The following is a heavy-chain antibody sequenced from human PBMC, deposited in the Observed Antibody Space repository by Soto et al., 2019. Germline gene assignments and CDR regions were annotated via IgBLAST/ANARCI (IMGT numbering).Heavy chain of an antibody. D-gene: IGHD3-10*01. CDR1: GFTFSSYA. J-gene: IGHJ4*02. V-gene: IGHV3-23*01. CDR3: AKAITMVRGVITYFDY. CDR2: ISGSGGST. Sequence: EVQLLESGGGLVQPGGSLRLSCAASGFTFSSYAMSWVRQAPGKGLEWVSAISGSGGSTYYAESVKGRFTISRDNSKNTRDLQMNSLRAEDTAVYYCAKAITMVRGVITYFDYCGQGTLVTVSA.